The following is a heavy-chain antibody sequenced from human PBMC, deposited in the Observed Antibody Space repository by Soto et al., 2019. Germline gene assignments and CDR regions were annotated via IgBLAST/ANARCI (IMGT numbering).Heavy chain of an antibody. J-gene: IGHJ4*02. Sequence: CAASGFTFDSYAMSWVRQAPGKGLEWVSAISGSGATSTYYADSVKGRFTISRDNSKNTLYLQMNSLRAEDTAVYYCAKDSIGTTRGPFEYWGQGTLVTVSS. V-gene: IGHV3-23*01. CDR3: AKDSIGTTRGPFEY. CDR1: GFTFDSYA. CDR2: ISGSGATST. D-gene: IGHD1-1*01.